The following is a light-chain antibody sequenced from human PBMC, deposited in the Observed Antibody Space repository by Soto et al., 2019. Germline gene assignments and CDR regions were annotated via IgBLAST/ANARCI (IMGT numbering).Light chain of an antibody. Sequence: QSGLTQPASVSGSPGQSITISCTGTSSDVGSYNLVSWYQQHPGKAPKLMIYEVSQRPSGVSNRFSGSKSGNTASLPISGLQAEDEADYHCCSYEGSSTCYVFGTGTKVTVL. V-gene: IGLV2-23*02. J-gene: IGLJ1*01. CDR3: CSYEGSSTCYV. CDR1: SSDVGSYNL. CDR2: EVS.